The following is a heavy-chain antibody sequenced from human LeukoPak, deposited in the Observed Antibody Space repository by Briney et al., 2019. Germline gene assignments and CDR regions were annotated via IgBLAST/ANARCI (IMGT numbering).Heavy chain of an antibody. J-gene: IGHJ4*02. V-gene: IGHV3-30*18. CDR1: GFTFSSYG. CDR3: AKDQKYCSGGSCPPYYFDY. CDR2: ISYDGSNK. D-gene: IGHD2-15*01. Sequence: PGRSLRLSCAASGFTFSSYGMHWVRQAPGKGLKWVAVISYDGSNKYYADSVKGRFTISRDNSKNTLYLQMNSLRAEDTAVYYCAKDQKYCSGGSCPPYYFDYWGQGTLVTVSS.